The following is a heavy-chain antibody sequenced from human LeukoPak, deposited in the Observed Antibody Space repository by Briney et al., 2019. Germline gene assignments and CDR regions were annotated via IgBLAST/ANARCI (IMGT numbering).Heavy chain of an antibody. J-gene: IGHJ2*01. D-gene: IGHD6-19*01. CDR3: AKGSRGWYSWYFDV. V-gene: IGHV3-23*01. CDR1: GFTFSSFT. Sequence: GGSLRLSCAASGFTFSSFTMSWVRQAPGKGLEWVSAISGSGGSTYYADSVKGRFTISRDNSKNTLYLQMNSLRAEDTAVYYYAKGSRGWYSWYFDVWGRGTLVTVSS. CDR2: ISGSGGST.